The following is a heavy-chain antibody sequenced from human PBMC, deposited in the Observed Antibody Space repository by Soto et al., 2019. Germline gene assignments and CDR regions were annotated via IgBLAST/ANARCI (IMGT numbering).Heavy chain of an antibody. D-gene: IGHD1-1*01. J-gene: IGHJ5*02. V-gene: IGHV4-59*01. Sequence: SETLSLTCTVSGGSISSYYWSWIRQPPGKGLEWIGYIYYSGSTNYNPSLKSRVTISVDTSKNQFSLKLSSVTAADTAVYYCARVTGTHYREGNNWFDPWGQGTLVTVSS. CDR2: IYYSGST. CDR1: GGSISSYY. CDR3: ARVTGTHYREGNNWFDP.